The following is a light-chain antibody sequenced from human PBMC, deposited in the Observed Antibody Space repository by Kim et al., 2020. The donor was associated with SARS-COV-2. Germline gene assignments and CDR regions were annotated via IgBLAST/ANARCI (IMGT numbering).Light chain of an antibody. J-gene: IGLJ3*02. V-gene: IGLV3-19*01. CDR3: NSRDSSGNHLV. CDR2: GRN. CDR1: SLRNYY. Sequence: GQKVRITGQGDSLRNYYASWYQQKPRQAPVVVIYGRNDRPSGIPDRFSGSNSGNTASLTITGAQAEDEADYYCNSRDSSGNHLVFGGGTQLTVL.